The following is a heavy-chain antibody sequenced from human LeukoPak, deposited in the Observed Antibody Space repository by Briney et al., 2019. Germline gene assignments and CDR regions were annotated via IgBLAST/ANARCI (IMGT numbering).Heavy chain of an antibody. CDR3: ARAAVTGIDY. V-gene: IGHV4-59*01. CDR2: IYCSGST. Sequence: PSETLSLTCTVSGGSISSYYWSWIRQPPGKGLEWIGYIYCSGSTNYNPSLKSRVTISVDTSKNQFSLKLSSVTAADTAVYYCARAAVTGIDYWGQGTLVTVSS. D-gene: IGHD4-17*01. CDR1: GGSISSYY. J-gene: IGHJ4*02.